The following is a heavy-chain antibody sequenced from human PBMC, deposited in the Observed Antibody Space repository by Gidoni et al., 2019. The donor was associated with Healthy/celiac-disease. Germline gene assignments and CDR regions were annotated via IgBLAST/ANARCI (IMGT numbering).Heavy chain of an antibody. CDR2: ISYDGSNK. CDR3: ARGVQLWSQDDAFDI. V-gene: IGHV3-30-3*01. Sequence: QVQLVASGGGVVQPGRSLRLSCAASGFTFSSYAMHWVRQAPGKGLEWVAVISYDGSNKYYADSVKGRFTISRDNSKNTLYLQMNSLRAEDTAVYYCARGVQLWSQDDAFDIWGQGTMVTVSS. CDR1: GFTFSSYA. J-gene: IGHJ3*02. D-gene: IGHD5-18*01.